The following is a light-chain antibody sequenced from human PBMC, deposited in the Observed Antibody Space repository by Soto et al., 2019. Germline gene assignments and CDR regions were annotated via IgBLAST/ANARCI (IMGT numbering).Light chain of an antibody. J-gene: IGKJ1*01. Sequence: EIVMTQSPATLSVSPGERATLSCRASQSVSSNLAWYQQRPGQAPRLLIYGASTRATGVPARFSGSGSGTDFTLTISSLQSEDLAVYYCQQYSSWWTFGQGTKVEIK. CDR1: QSVSSN. V-gene: IGKV3-15*01. CDR3: QQYSSWWT. CDR2: GAS.